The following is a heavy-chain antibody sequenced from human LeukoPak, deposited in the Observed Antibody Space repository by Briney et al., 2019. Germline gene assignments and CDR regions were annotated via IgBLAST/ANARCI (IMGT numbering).Heavy chain of an antibody. Sequence: GASVKVSCKASGYTFTGYYMHWVRQAPGQGLEWMGWINPNSGGTNYAQKFQGRVTMTRDTSISTAYMELSRLRSDDTAVYYCVAPHYYDSSGYYFGAFDIWGQGTMVTVSS. CDR1: GYTFTGYY. V-gene: IGHV1-2*02. CDR2: INPNSGGT. J-gene: IGHJ3*02. CDR3: VAPHYYDSSGYYFGAFDI. D-gene: IGHD3-22*01.